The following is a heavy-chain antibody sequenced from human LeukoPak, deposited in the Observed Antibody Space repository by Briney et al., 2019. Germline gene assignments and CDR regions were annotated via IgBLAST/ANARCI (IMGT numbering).Heavy chain of an antibody. D-gene: IGHD2-21*02. J-gene: IGHJ4*02. CDR1: GFTFSSYE. CDR2: ISSSSSYI. CDR3: AREGVTRESDY. Sequence: GGSLRLSCAAPGFTFSSYEMNWVRQAPGKGQEWVSYISSSSSYIYYADSVKGRFTISRDNAKNSLYLQMNSLRAEDTAVYYCAREGVTRESDYWGQGTLVTVSS. V-gene: IGHV3-21*05.